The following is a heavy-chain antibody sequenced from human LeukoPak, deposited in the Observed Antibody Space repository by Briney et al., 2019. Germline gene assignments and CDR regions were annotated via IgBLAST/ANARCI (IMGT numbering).Heavy chain of an antibody. CDR3: AYSAGYYH. J-gene: IGHJ1*01. D-gene: IGHD3-22*01. CDR2: IYSGGST. Sequence: PGGSLRLSCAASGFTVSSNYMSWVRQAPGKGLEWVSVIYSGGSTYYADSVEGRFTISRDNSKNTLYLQMSTLRPEDTAVYYCAYSAGYYHWGQGTLVTVSS. CDR1: GFTVSSNY. V-gene: IGHV3-66*01.